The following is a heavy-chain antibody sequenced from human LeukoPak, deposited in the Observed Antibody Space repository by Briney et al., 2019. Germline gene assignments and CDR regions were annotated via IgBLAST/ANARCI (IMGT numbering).Heavy chain of an antibody. J-gene: IGHJ6*02. Sequence: SETLSLTCTVSGGSISGYSWSWIRQPPGKGLEWIGYIYYSGSTNYNPSLKSRVTISVDTSKSQVSLQLSSMTAADTAVYYCARGDVVVTLYGMDVWGQGTTVTVSS. V-gene: IGHV4-59*01. CDR2: IYYSGST. D-gene: IGHD2-21*02. CDR3: ARGDVVVTLYGMDV. CDR1: GGSISGYS.